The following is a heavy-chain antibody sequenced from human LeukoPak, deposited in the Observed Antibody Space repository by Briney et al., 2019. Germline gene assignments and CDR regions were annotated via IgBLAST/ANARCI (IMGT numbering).Heavy chain of an antibody. CDR2: IYPGDSDT. CDR3: ARHGLSGYDFWSGYYLDY. Sequence: GESLKISCKGSGYSFTSYWIGWVRQMPGKGLEWMGIIYPGDSDTRYSPSFQGQVTISADKSISTAYLQWSSLKASDTAMYYCARHGLSGYDFWSGYYLDYWGQGTLVTVPS. D-gene: IGHD3-3*01. J-gene: IGHJ4*02. V-gene: IGHV5-51*01. CDR1: GYSFTSYW.